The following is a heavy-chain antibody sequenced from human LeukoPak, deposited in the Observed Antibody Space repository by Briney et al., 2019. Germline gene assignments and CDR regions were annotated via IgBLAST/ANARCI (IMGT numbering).Heavy chain of an antibody. Sequence: SETLSLTCAVYGGSFSGYYWSWIRQPPGKGLEWIGENTHSGSANYNPSLKSRVTISVDTSKNQFSLKLSSVTAADTAVYYCARHSAYRRPIDYWGQGTLVTVSS. D-gene: IGHD3-16*01. CDR3: ARHSAYRRPIDY. CDR1: GGSFSGYY. V-gene: IGHV4-34*01. CDR2: NTHSGSA. J-gene: IGHJ4*02.